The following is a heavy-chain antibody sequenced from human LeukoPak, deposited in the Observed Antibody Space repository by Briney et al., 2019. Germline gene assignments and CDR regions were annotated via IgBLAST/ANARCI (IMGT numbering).Heavy chain of an antibody. J-gene: IGHJ4*02. CDR2: IYSSGAT. V-gene: IGHV4-4*07. CDR1: GGSIRSYY. CDR3: ARDGYTASYYSLDY. Sequence: SETLSLTCTVSGGSIRSYYWSWIRQPAGKGLESIGRIYSSGATNYNPSLKSRVTMSVDMSTNQFSLRLSSVTAADTAIYYCARDGYTASYYSLDYWGQGILVTVSS. D-gene: IGHD1-26*01.